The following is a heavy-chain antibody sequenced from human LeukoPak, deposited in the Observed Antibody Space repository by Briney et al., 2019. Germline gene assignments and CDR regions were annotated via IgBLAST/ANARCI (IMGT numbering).Heavy chain of an antibody. CDR3: ARVITMVRGVLDY. D-gene: IGHD3-10*01. J-gene: IGHJ4*02. V-gene: IGHV3-48*03. CDR1: GFTFSSYE. Sequence: PGGSLRLSCVASGFTFSSYEMNWVRQAPGKGLEWVSHITTSGTVYYADSVKGRFTISRDNAKNSLYLQMNSLRAEDTAVYYCARVITMVRGVLDYWGQGTLVTVSS. CDR2: ITTSGTV.